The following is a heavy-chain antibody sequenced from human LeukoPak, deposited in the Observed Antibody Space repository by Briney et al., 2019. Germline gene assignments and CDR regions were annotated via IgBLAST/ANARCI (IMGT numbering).Heavy chain of an antibody. D-gene: IGHD3-3*01. Sequence: PGGSLRLSCAASGFTSSSYEMNWVRQARGKGVEWGSYISSSGSTIYYADSVKGRFTISRDNAKNSLYLQMNSLRAEGTAVYYCAREVDFWSGSQGYFDYWGQGTLVTVSS. J-gene: IGHJ4*02. CDR2: ISSSGSTI. CDR1: GFTSSSYE. CDR3: AREVDFWSGSQGYFDY. V-gene: IGHV3-48*03.